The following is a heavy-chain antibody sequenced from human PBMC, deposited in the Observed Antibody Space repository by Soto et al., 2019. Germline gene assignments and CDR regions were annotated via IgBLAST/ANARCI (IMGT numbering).Heavy chain of an antibody. J-gene: IGHJ3*02. D-gene: IGHD6-19*01. Sequence: SVTVSCTASGGTISSYAISWVRQDTGQGLEWMGVIIPIFGTANYAQKFQGRVTITADESTSTAYMELSSLRSEDTAVYYCARDRPTQQWLVRANAFDIWGQGTMVTVSS. CDR3: ARDRPTQQWLVRANAFDI. CDR2: IIPIFGTA. CDR1: GGTISSYA. V-gene: IGHV1-69*13.